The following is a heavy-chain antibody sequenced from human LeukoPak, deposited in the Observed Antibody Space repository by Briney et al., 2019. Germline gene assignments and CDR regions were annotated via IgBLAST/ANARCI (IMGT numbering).Heavy chain of an antibody. J-gene: IGHJ4*02. CDR2: MKPNTGDT. CDR3: ARAMFLYNSVHFDS. D-gene: IGHD1-1*01. V-gene: IGHV1-8*01. CDR1: GSTFTSYA. Sequence: GASVKVSCKASGSTFTSYAINWVRQATGQGLEWMGRMKPNTGDTDYAQKFQGRVTMTRDTSINTAYMELSSLTSDDTAVYYCARAMFLYNSVHFDSWGQGTRVTVSA.